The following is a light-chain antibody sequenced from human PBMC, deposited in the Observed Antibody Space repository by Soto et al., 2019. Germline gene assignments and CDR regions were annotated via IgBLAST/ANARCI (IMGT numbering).Light chain of an antibody. J-gene: IGKJ2*01. Sequence: EIVLTQSPGTLSLSPGEGATLSCRASQSVSNNYLAWYQQKPGQAPRLLISGASSRAAGIPGRFSGSGSGTDFTLAISRLESEDFAVYYCQCYGSSPPHTFGQGTKLEIK. CDR2: GAS. V-gene: IGKV3-20*01. CDR3: QCYGSSPPHT. CDR1: QSVSNNY.